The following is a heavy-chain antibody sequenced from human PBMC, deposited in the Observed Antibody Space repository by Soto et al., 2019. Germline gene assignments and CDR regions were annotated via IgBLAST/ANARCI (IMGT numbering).Heavy chain of an antibody. CDR1: GFTFSSYS. V-gene: IGHV3-48*02. CDR2: ISSSTI. D-gene: IGHD6-13*01. J-gene: IGHJ4*02. CDR3: ARGLGSSWYSGFDY. Sequence: GGSLRLSCAASGFTFSSYSMNWVRQAPGKGLEWVSYISSSTIYYADSVKGRFTISRDNAKNSLYLQMNSLRDEDTAVYYCARGLGSSWYSGFDYWGQGTLVTVSS.